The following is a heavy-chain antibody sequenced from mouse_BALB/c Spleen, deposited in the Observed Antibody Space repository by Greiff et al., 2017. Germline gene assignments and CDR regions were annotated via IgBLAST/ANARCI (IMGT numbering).Heavy chain of an antibody. CDR3: ARLDYYGTPYWYFDV. J-gene: IGHJ1*01. CDR1: GYAFSSYW. Sequence: QVQLQQSGAELVRPGSSVKISCKASGYAFSSYWMNWVKQRPGQGLEWIGQIYPGDGDTNYNGKFKGKATLTADKSSSTAYMQLSSLTSEDSAVYFCARLDYYGTPYWYFDVWGAGTTVTVSS. CDR2: IYPGDGDT. D-gene: IGHD1-1*01. V-gene: IGHV1-80*01.